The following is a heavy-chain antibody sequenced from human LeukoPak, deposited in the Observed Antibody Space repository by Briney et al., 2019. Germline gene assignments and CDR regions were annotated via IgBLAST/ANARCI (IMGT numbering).Heavy chain of an antibody. V-gene: IGHV3-23*01. D-gene: IGHD6-19*01. CDR1: GFIFSSYA. J-gene: IGHJ4*02. CDR2: ISGSGGST. CDR3: AKGYSSGWYFAGFCDC. Sequence: PGGSLRLSCAASGFIFSSYAMSGVRQAPGKGLEWVSAISGSGGSTYYADSVKGRFTISRDNSKNTLYLQMNSLRAEDTAVYYCAKGYSSGWYFAGFCDCWGQGTLVTVSS.